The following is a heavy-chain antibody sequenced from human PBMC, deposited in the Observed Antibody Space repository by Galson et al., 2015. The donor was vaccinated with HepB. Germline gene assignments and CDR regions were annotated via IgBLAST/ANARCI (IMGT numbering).Heavy chain of an antibody. CDR3: ARTGDDY. V-gene: IGHV3-7*01. Sequence: SLRLSCAASGFTFSIYWMTWVRQAPGKGLEWVANIKQDGSEKYYVDSVKGRFTISRDNAKKLLHLQMNSLRAEDTAVYYCARTGDDYWGQGTLVTVSS. CDR1: GFTFSIYW. D-gene: IGHD7-27*01. J-gene: IGHJ4*02. CDR2: IKQDGSEK.